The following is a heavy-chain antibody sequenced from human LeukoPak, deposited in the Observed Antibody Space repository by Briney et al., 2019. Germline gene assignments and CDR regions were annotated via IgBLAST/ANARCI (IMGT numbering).Heavy chain of an antibody. V-gene: IGHV4-4*07. J-gene: IGHJ3*02. CDR1: GGSISSYY. Sequence: SETLSLTCTVSGGSISSYYWSWIRQPAGKGLEWIGRIYTSGSTNYNPSLKSRVTMSVDTSKNQFSLKLSSVTAADTAVYYCARDYGDYEPGAFDIWGQGTMVTVSS. CDR3: ARDYGDYEPGAFDI. CDR2: IYTSGST. D-gene: IGHD4-17*01.